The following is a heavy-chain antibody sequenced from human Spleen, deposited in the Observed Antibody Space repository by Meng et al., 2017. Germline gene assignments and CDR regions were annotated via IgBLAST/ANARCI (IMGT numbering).Heavy chain of an antibody. V-gene: IGHV3-53*04. CDR2: IYSGGTT. CDR3: ARGADYFED. CDR1: GFTFSNAW. J-gene: IGHJ4*02. Sequence: GESLKISCAASGFTFSNAWMSWVRQAPGKGLEWVSVIYSGGTTYYADSVKGRFTISRHNSKNTLYLQMNSLRPEDTAVYYCARGADYFEDWGQGTLVTVSS.